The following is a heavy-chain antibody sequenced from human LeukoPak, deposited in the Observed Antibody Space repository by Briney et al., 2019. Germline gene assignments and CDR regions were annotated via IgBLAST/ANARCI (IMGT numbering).Heavy chain of an antibody. CDR3: ARDANWGLDY. CDR2: ISAYNGNT. Sequence: ASVKVSCKTSGYPFANFAISWVRQARGQGLEWVGWISAYNGNTNYAQQLQGRVTMTTDTSTSTAYMELRSLRSDDTAVYYCARDANWGLDYWGQGTLVTVSS. CDR1: GYPFANFA. D-gene: IGHD7-27*01. J-gene: IGHJ4*02. V-gene: IGHV1-18*01.